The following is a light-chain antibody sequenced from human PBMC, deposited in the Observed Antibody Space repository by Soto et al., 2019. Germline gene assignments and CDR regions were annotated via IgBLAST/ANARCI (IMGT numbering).Light chain of an antibody. Sequence: QTVVTQEPSFSVSPGGTVTLTCGLSSGSVSTSYYPSWYQQTPGQAPRTLIYNTYTRASGVPDRFSASILGDKAALTITGAQADDESEYYCVLYMGSGISVFGGGTKLTVL. CDR2: NTY. V-gene: IGLV8-61*01. CDR1: SGSVSTSYY. CDR3: VLYMGSGISV. J-gene: IGLJ2*01.